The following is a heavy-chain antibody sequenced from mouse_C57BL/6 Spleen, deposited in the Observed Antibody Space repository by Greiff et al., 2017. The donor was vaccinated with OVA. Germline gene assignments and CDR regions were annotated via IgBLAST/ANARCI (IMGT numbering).Heavy chain of an antibody. CDR3: EKSPYYYGSSGDY. CDR1: GYTFTSYW. J-gene: IGHJ2*01. CDR2: IDPSDSET. Sequence: VQLQQPGAELVRPGSSVKLSCKASGYTFTSYWMHWVKQRPIQGLEWIGNIDPSDSETHYNQKFKDKATLTVDKSYSTAYMQLSSLTSEDSAVYDSEKSPYYYGSSGDYWGQGTTLTVSS. V-gene: IGHV1-52*01. D-gene: IGHD1-1*01.